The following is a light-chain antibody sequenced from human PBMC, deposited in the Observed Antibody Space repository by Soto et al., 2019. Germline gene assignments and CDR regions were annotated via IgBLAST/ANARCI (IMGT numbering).Light chain of an antibody. Sequence: QSVLTQPPSASGAPGQRVTISCSGSSSNIGSNSVNWYQQFPGTAPKLLIHTNNQRPSGVPDRISGSRSGTSASLAISGLQAADEADYYCSLYTSENTYVFGTGTKVTVL. CDR3: SLYTSENTYV. CDR2: TNN. V-gene: IGLV1-44*01. CDR1: SSNIGSNS. J-gene: IGLJ1*01.